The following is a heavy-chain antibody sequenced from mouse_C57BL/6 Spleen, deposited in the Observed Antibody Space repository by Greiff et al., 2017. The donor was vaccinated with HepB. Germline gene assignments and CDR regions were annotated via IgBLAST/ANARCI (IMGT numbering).Heavy chain of an antibody. V-gene: IGHV1-52*01. Sequence: QVHVKQPGAELVRPGSSVKLSCKASGYTFTSYWMHWVKQRPIQGLEWIGNIDPSDSETHYNQKFKDKATLTVDKSSSTAYMQLSSLTSEDSAVYYCASHYDYDDYAMDYWGQGTSVTVSS. CDR1: GYTFTSYW. J-gene: IGHJ4*01. CDR3: ASHYDYDDYAMDY. D-gene: IGHD2-4*01. CDR2: IDPSDSET.